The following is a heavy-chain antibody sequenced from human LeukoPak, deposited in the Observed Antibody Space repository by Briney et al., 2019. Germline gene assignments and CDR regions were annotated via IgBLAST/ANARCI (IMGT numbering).Heavy chain of an antibody. J-gene: IGHJ5*02. D-gene: IGHD4-11*01. CDR3: ARDLESLQFNWFDP. CDR1: GFTFSSYA. V-gene: IGHV3-30-3*01. CDR2: ISYDGSNK. Sequence: GRSLRLSCAASGFTFSSYAMHWVRQAPGKGLEWVAVISYDGSNKYYADSVKGRFTISRDNSKNTLYLQMNSLRAEDTAAYYCARDLESLQFNWFDPWGQGTLVTVSS.